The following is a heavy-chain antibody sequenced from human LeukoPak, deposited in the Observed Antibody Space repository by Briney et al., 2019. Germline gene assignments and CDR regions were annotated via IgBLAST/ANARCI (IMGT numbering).Heavy chain of an antibody. D-gene: IGHD1-1*01. J-gene: IGHJ3*01. CDR2: IYYSGST. Sequence: SETLSLTCTVSGGSISGYFWSWIRQPPGKGLEWIGYIYYSGSTSYNPSLKSRVTISVDASKNQFSPKLTSVTAADTAVYYCAIHGVYNWNDYAFDVWGQGTMVTVSS. CDR1: GGSISGYF. CDR3: AIHGVYNWNDYAFDV. V-gene: IGHV4-59*08.